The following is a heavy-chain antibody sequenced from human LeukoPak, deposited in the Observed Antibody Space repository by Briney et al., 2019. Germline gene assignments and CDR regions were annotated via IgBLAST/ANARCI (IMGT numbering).Heavy chain of an antibody. J-gene: IGHJ4*02. V-gene: IGHV4-59*08. CDR2: INSSGST. Sequence: SETLSLTCTVSSGSISGYYWSWIRQPPGKGLEWIGYINSSGSTRFNPSLKSRVTISVDTSKNQFSLNLSSVTAADTAVYYCARHDRNGGRYNDFDYWGQGTLITVSS. CDR3: ARHDRNGGRYNDFDY. D-gene: IGHD2-15*01. CDR1: SGSISGYY.